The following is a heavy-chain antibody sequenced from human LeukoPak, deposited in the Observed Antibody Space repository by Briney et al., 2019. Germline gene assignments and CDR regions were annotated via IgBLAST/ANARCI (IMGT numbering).Heavy chain of an antibody. D-gene: IGHD3-22*01. CDR1: GFTFSSYW. CDR2: INSDGSST. J-gene: IGHJ4*02. V-gene: IGHV3-74*01. CDR3: AKIPPRYYDSRD. Sequence: GGSLRLSCTASGFTFSSYWMHWVRHAPGKGLVWVSRINSDGSSTTYADSVKGRFTISRDNAKDTLYLQMNSLRAEDTAVYYCAKIPPRYYDSRDWGQGTLVTVSS.